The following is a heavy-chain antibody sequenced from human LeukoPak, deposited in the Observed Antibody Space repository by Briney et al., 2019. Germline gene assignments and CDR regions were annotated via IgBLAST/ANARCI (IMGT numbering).Heavy chain of an antibody. CDR1: GASISSYY. Sequence: SETLSLTCTVSGASISSYYWSWIRQPPGKGLEWIGHIYYSGSTDYNPSLKSRVSISVDTSKNQFSLKLSSVTAADTAVYYCARGDYYYDSSGYDIAEYFQHWGQGTLVTVSS. V-gene: IGHV4-59*01. D-gene: IGHD3-22*01. CDR2: IYYSGST. CDR3: ARGDYYYDSSGYDIAEYFQH. J-gene: IGHJ1*01.